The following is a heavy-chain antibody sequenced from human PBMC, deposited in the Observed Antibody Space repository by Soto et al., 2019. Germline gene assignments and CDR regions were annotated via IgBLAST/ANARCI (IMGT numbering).Heavy chain of an antibody. CDR3: AKDWGGGYGMDV. CDR2: ISYDGSNK. V-gene: IGHV3-30*18. Sequence: AGGSLRLSCAASGFTFSSYGMHWVRQAPGKGLEWVAVISYDGSNKYYADSVKGRFTISRDNSKNTLYLQMNSLRAEDTAVYYCAKDWGGGYGMDVWGQGTTVTVSS. CDR1: GFTFSSYG. D-gene: IGHD3-10*01. J-gene: IGHJ6*02.